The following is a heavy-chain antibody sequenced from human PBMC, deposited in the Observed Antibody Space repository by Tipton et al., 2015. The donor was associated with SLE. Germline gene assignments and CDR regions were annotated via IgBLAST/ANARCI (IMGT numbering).Heavy chain of an antibody. CDR3: ARRRGSSNWYSRYGLDV. CDR1: DSSISSGSSITRGSNY. D-gene: IGHD6-13*01. Sequence: TLSLTCTVYDSSISSGSSITRGSNYWTWVRQPAGKGLEWIGHIYTSGTTNYNPSLKSRVTISADTSKNQFSLTLKSVTAADTAVYYCARRRGSSNWYSRYGLDVWGQGTTVTVSS. CDR2: IYTSGTT. J-gene: IGHJ6*02. V-gene: IGHV4-61*09.